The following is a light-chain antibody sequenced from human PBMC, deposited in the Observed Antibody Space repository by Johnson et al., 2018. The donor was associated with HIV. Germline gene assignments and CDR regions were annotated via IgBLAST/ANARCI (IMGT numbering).Light chain of an antibody. CDR3: GAWDSSLSAHCV. CDR1: SSNIGNNY. J-gene: IGLJ1*01. CDR2: DNN. Sequence: SVSAAPGQKVTISCSGSSSNIGNNYVSSYQQLPGTAPKLLIYDNNRRPSGIPDRFSASKSGTSGTLRITGHQTGDEAADYCGAWDSSLSAHCVFGTGTKGTVL. V-gene: IGLV1-51*01.